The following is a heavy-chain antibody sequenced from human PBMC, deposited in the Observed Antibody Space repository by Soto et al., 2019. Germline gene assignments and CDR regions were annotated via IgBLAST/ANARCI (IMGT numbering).Heavy chain of an antibody. J-gene: IGHJ4*02. CDR2: ISSNGGST. V-gene: IGHV3-64D*08. CDR3: VKDYDKFPVVAAIR. CDR1: GFTFSSYA. D-gene: IGHD2-15*01. Sequence: RLSCSASGFTFSSYAMHWVRQAPGKGLEYVSAISSNGGSTYYADSVKGRFTISRDNSKNTLYLQMSSLRAEDTAVYYCVKDYDKFPVVAAIRWGQGTLVTVSS.